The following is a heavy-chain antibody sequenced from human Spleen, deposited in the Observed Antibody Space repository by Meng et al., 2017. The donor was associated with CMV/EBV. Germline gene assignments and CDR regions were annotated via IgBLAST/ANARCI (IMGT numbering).Heavy chain of an antibody. Sequence: HVQLQEPGPGLVSPSETLSLTCSVSGDSMSDYYWSWIRQPAGKGLEWIGRIYTDGSINYNPSLKSRVTMSLDTSKNQFFLNLSSVTAADTAVYYCARGYSSGKTDYWGQGTLVTVSS. J-gene: IGHJ4*02. CDR3: ARGYSSGKTDY. D-gene: IGHD6-19*01. CDR2: IYTDGSI. V-gene: IGHV4-4*07. CDR1: GDSMSDYY.